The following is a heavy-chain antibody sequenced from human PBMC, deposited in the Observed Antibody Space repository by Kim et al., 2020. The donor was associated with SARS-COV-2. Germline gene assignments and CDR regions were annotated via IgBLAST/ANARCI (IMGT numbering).Heavy chain of an antibody. CDR3: AKFTRRTYYYDSSGYSYDAFDI. V-gene: IGHV3-23*01. CDR1: GFTFSSYA. Sequence: GGSLRLSCAASGFTFSSYAMSWVRQAPGKGLEWVSAISGSGGSTYYADSVKGRFTISRDNSKNTLYLQMNSLRAEDTAVYYCAKFTRRTYYYDSSGYSYDAFDIWGQGTMVTVSS. CDR2: ISGSGGST. D-gene: IGHD3-22*01. J-gene: IGHJ3*02.